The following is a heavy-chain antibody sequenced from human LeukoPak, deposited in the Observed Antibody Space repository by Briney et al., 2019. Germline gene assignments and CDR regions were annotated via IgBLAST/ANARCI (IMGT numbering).Heavy chain of an antibody. CDR1: GASIGSSSHY. CDR3: ARGGQEGYNYPYFDY. D-gene: IGHD5-24*01. V-gene: IGHV4-39*02. Sequence: PSETLSLTCSVSGASIGSSSHYWGWIRQPPGKGLEWIGSIHYTGSTYYNPSLKSRVTISVDTSKNHFSLKLTSVTAADTAVYYCARGGQEGYNYPYFDYWDQGTLVTVSS. J-gene: IGHJ4*02. CDR2: IHYTGST.